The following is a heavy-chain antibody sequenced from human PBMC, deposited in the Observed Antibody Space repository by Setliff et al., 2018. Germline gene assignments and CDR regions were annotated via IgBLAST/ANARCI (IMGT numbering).Heavy chain of an antibody. J-gene: IGHJ4*02. Sequence: SETLSLTCAVYGGSPSTYYWIWIRQPPGKGLEWIGEINHSGSTNYNPSLKSRVTISVDTSKNQFSLKLSSVTAADTALYYCTVYNTGSSKDHYWGQGTPVTVSS. CDR2: INHSGST. CDR3: TVYNTGSSKDHY. D-gene: IGHD2-8*02. CDR1: GGSPSTYY. V-gene: IGHV4-34*01.